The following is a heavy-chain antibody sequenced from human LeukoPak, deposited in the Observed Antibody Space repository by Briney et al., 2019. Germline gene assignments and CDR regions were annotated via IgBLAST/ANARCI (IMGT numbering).Heavy chain of an antibody. J-gene: IGHJ4*02. CDR2: INPNSGAT. Sequence: ASVKVSCKASGYTLTGYSMHWERQAPGQGLEWMGWINPNSGATNYAQKFQGRVTMTRDTSISTAYMELSRLRSDDTAVYYCATSGSYRIIDYWGQGTLVTVSS. D-gene: IGHD1-26*01. CDR3: ATSGSYRIIDY. CDR1: GYTLTGYS. V-gene: IGHV1-2*02.